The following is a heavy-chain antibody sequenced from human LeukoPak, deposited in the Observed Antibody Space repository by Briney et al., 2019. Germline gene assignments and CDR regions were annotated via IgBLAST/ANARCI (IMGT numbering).Heavy chain of an antibody. CDR2: IYYSGST. Sequence: SVTLSLTCTVSGGSISSYYWSWIRQPPGKGLEWIGYIYYSGSTNYNPSLKSRVTISVDTSKNQFSLKLSSVTAADTAVYYCARAFTVTTPNYYYYYGMDVWGQGTTVTVSS. CDR1: GGSISSYY. CDR3: ARAFTVTTPNYYYYYGMDV. J-gene: IGHJ6*02. V-gene: IGHV4-59*01. D-gene: IGHD4-4*01.